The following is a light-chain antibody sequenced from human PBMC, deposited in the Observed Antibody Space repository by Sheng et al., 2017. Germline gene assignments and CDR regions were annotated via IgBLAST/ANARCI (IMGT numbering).Light chain of an antibody. CDR1: QSVGSY. CDR2: DAS. CDR3: QQYGSSSGT. Sequence: EIVLTQSPVTLSLSPGERATLSCRASQSVGSYLAWYQHKPGQAPRLLIYDASNRATGIPARFSGSGSGTEFTLTISILQSEDFAVYYCQQYGSSSGTFGQGTKVEIK. J-gene: IGKJ1*01. V-gene: IGKV3D-15*03.